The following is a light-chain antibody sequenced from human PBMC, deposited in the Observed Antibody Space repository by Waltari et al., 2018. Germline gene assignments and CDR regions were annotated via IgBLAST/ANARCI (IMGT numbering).Light chain of an antibody. V-gene: IGKV1-5*03. Sequence: DIRMTQSPSTLSASVGDRVTITCRASDNIGNWLAWYQHRAGKAPNLLISRATVLENGVPSRFSGSGSGTDFTLSITSLQPGDFASFYCQQYKDYPYTFGQGTKLEI. CDR3: QQYKDYPYT. CDR2: RAT. CDR1: DNIGNW. J-gene: IGKJ2*01.